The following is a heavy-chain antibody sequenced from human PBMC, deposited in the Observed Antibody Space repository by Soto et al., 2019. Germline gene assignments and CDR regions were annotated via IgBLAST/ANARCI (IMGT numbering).Heavy chain of an antibody. D-gene: IGHD2-15*01. CDR3: ARDGPRCSGDTCWDY. V-gene: IGHV3-48*01. CDR1: GFMFTSYS. Sequence: EVQLVESGGGLVQPGASLRLSCEASGFMFTSYSMHWVRQAPGKGLEWVSYISSSSSTIYYADSVKGRFTISRDNGKNSLSLQMNSLRAEDTAVYYCARDGPRCSGDTCWDYCGQGTLVTVSS. CDR2: ISSSSSTI. J-gene: IGHJ4*02.